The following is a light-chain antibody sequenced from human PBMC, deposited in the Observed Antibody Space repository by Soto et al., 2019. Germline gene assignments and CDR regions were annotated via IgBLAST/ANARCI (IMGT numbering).Light chain of an antibody. V-gene: IGKV3-20*01. CDR1: QSVSSSF. CDR2: GAS. CDR3: QQYGNSPST. Sequence: EIVLTQSPGTLSLSPGERATLSCRASQSVSSSFLAWYQHKPGQAPRLLIYGASSTAAGIPDRFSGSGSGTDFTLTISRLEPEDFGVYYCQQYGNSPSTFGQGTKLEIE. J-gene: IGKJ2*02.